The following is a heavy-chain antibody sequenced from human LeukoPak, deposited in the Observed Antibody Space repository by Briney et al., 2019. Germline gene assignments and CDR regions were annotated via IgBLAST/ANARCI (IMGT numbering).Heavy chain of an antibody. J-gene: IGHJ4*02. Sequence: PSETLSLTCTVSGGSISSYYWSWIRQPAGKGLEWIGRIYTSGSTNYNPSLKSRVTMSVDTSKNQFSLKLSSVTAEDTAVYYCAKAAQNWNYDRGYFDYWGQGTLVPVSS. V-gene: IGHV4-4*07. CDR2: IYTSGST. CDR1: GGSISSYY. CDR3: AKAAQNWNYDRGYFDY. D-gene: IGHD1-7*01.